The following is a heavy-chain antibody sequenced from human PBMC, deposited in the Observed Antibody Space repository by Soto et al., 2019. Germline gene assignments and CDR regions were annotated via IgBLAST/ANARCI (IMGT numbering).Heavy chain of an antibody. CDR1: GYTFTSYD. CDR2: MNPNSGNT. D-gene: IGHD6-19*01. Sequence: QVQLVQSGAEVKKPGASVKVSCKASGYTFTSYDINWVRQATGQGLEWMGWMNPNSGNTGYAQKLQGRVTMTRNTSISTAYMELSSLRSEGTAVYYCARSPYSSGWPNDYWGQGTLVTVSS. V-gene: IGHV1-8*01. CDR3: ARSPYSSGWPNDY. J-gene: IGHJ4*02.